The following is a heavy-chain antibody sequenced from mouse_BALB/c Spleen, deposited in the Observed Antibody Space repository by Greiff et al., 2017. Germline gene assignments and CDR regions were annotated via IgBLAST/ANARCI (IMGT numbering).Heavy chain of an antibody. D-gene: IGHD2-1*01. J-gene: IGHJ3*01. CDR2: IDTSDSYT. V-gene: IGHV1-69*01. CDR1: GYTFTDYW. Sequence: QVQLQQPGAELVMPGASVKMSCKASGYTFTDYWMHWVKQRPGQGLEWIGAIDTSDSYTSYNQKFKGKATLTVDESSSTAYMQLSSLTSEDSAVYYCARGAYGKEFAYWGQETLVTVSA. CDR3: ARGAYGKEFAY.